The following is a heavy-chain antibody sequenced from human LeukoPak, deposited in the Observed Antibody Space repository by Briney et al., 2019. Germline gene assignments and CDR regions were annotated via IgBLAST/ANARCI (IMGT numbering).Heavy chain of an antibody. Sequence: ASVKVSCKASGYTFTGYYMRWVRQAPGQGLEWMGWINPNSGGTNYAQKFQGRVTMTRDTSISTAYMELSRLRSDDTAVYYCARDYGSGSYNWFDPWGQGTLVTVSS. CDR2: INPNSGGT. J-gene: IGHJ5*02. D-gene: IGHD3-10*01. CDR3: ARDYGSGSYNWFDP. CDR1: GYTFTGYY. V-gene: IGHV1-2*02.